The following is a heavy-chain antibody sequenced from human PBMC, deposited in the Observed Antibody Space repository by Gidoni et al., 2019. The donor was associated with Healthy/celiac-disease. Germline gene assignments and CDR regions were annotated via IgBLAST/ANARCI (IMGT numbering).Heavy chain of an antibody. CDR1: GFTFSSYW. V-gene: IGHV3-7*01. J-gene: IGHJ4*02. CDR2: IKQDGSEK. CDR3: ARDIELYYGSGSYVY. Sequence: EVQLVESGGGLVQPGGSLRLSCAASGFTFSSYWMSWVRQAPGKGLEWVANIKQDGSEKYYVDSVKGRFTISRDNAKNSLYLQMNSLRAEDTAVYYCARDIELYYGSGSYVYWGQGTLVTVSS. D-gene: IGHD3-10*01.